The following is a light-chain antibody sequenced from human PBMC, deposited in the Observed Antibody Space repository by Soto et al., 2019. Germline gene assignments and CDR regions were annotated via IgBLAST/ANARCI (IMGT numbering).Light chain of an antibody. CDR2: TTS. CDR3: QINVGAPRT. V-gene: IGKV1-27*01. Sequence: DIQMTQSPSSLSASVGDRVTITCRASQDIGIYLAWYQQKSGRVSKLLIYTTSTLHSGVPSRFSGSGSGTEFTLAIRSLHPETVATYFCQINVGAPRTFGQGTKVEIK. J-gene: IGKJ1*01. CDR1: QDIGIY.